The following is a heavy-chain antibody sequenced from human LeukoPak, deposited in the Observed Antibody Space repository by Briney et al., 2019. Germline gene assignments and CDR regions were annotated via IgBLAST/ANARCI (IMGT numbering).Heavy chain of an antibody. Sequence: GGSLSLSCAASGFTFSSYAMSWVRPAPGKGLEWVSAISCSGGSTYYADSVKGRFTISRDNSKNTLYLQMNSLRAEDTAVYYCAKSDDSSGYYYFDYWGQGTLVTVSS. J-gene: IGHJ4*02. D-gene: IGHD3-22*01. CDR1: GFTFSSYA. CDR2: ISCSGGST. V-gene: IGHV3-23*01. CDR3: AKSDDSSGYYYFDY.